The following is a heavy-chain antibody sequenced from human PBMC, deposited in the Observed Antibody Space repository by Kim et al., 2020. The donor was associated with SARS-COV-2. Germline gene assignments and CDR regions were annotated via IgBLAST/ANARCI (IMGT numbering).Heavy chain of an antibody. CDR1: GFTFNDHA. Sequence: GGSLRLSCIASGFTFNDHAMHWVRQAPGKGLEWVSGIMWNSDGIGYADPVKGRFTTSIDNAKNSLYLQMNSLRPEDTALYYCTKDVLAGGADVWGQGTA. D-gene: IGHD3-3*02. CDR2: IMWNSDGI. V-gene: IGHV3-9*01. CDR3: TKDVLAGGADV. J-gene: IGHJ6*02.